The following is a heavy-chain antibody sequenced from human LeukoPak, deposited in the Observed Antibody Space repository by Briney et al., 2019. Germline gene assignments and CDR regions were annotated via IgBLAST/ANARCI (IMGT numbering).Heavy chain of an antibody. D-gene: IGHD2-15*01. J-gene: IGHJ4*02. CDR1: GFTFSSYW. CDR2: IKQDGSEK. Sequence: GGSLRLSCAASGFTFSSYWMSWVRQAPGKGLEWVANIKQDGSEKYYVDSVKGRFTISRDNAKNSLYLQMNSLRAEDTAVYYCARLAKVVLSWVFDYWGQGTLVTVSS. CDR3: ARLAKVVLSWVFDY. V-gene: IGHV3-7*03.